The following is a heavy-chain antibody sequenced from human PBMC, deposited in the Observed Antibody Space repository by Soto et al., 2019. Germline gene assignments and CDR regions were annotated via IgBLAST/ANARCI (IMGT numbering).Heavy chain of an antibody. CDR1: GASIRSYH. D-gene: IGHD3-16*01. CDR3: AKDVSSRRWFDP. V-gene: IGHV4-4*07. J-gene: IGHJ5*02. CDR2: IQHTGNT. Sequence: PSEPLSLTCAVSGASIRSYHWSFLRQPAGKGLEWIGRIQHTGNTNYNPSLKSRVTMSADTSKNQISLKMTSVTAADTAVYFCAKDVSSRRWFDPWGQGVRVTVSS.